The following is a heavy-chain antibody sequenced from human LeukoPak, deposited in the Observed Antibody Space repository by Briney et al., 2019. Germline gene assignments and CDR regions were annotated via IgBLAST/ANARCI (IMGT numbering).Heavy chain of an antibody. CDR2: ISYDGSNK. J-gene: IGHJ5*02. CDR1: GFTFSSYG. CDR3: ARDDIAAGGTTDL. Sequence: PGRSLRLSCAASGFTFSSYGMHWVRQAPGKGLEWVAVISYDGSNKYYADSVKGRFTISRDNSKNTLYLQMNSLRAEDTAVYYCARDDIAAGGTTDLWGQGTLVTVSS. V-gene: IGHV3-30*03. D-gene: IGHD6-13*01.